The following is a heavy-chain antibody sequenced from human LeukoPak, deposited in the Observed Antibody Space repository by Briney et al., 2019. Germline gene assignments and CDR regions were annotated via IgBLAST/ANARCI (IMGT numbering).Heavy chain of an antibody. V-gene: IGHV4-59*12. CDR2: IYYSGST. J-gene: IGHJ4*02. CDR1: GGSISSYY. Sequence: PSETLSLTCTVSGGSISSYYWSWIRQPPGKGLEWIGYIYYSGSTNYNPSLKSRVTISVDTSKNQFSLKLSSVTAADTAVYYCARERYDFWSGLDYWGQGTLVTVSS. CDR3: ARERYDFWSGLDY. D-gene: IGHD3-3*01.